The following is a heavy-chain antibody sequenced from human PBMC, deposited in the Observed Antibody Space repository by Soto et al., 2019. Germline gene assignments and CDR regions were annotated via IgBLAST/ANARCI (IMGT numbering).Heavy chain of an antibody. D-gene: IGHD1-26*01. V-gene: IGHV4-39*01. CDR1: GDSRSRAQYS. Sequence: PSETLSITCTVHGDSRSRAQYSCALFRLSKERGLEWIGSIYYGGSTYHNPSLKNRVIISVDRSQNQFSLKLTSVTAADSAVYYCARPKFSGTYDSWGQGTLVTVSS. J-gene: IGHJ5*01. CDR3: ARPKFSGTYDS. CDR2: IYYGGST.